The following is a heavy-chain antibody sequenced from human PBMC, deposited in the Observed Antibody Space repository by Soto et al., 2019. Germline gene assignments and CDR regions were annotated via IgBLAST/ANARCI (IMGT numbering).Heavy chain of an antibody. Sequence: GGSLRLSCSASGFTFSIYAMHWVRQAPGKGLEYVSAVSTNGGTSYYADSVEGRFTISRDNSRNTLYLQMNSLRPEDTAVYYCVKDRAPRDGYKTQPGSWGLGTLVTVSS. J-gene: IGHJ5*02. CDR3: VKDRAPRDGYKTQPGS. CDR1: GFTFSIYA. V-gene: IGHV3-64D*06. D-gene: IGHD5-12*01. CDR2: VSTNGGTS.